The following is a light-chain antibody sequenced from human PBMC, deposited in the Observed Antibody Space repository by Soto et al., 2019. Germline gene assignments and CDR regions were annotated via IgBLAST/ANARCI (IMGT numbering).Light chain of an antibody. CDR2: GAS. Sequence: EIVMTQSPATLSVSPGQRATLSCRASQSVSSNLAWYQQKPGQAPRLLIYGASTRATGIPARFSGSGSGTEFTLTIRSLQSEDFAVYYCQHYNNWPPWTFGQGNKVEIK. CDR3: QHYNNWPPWT. V-gene: IGKV3-15*01. J-gene: IGKJ1*01. CDR1: QSVSSN.